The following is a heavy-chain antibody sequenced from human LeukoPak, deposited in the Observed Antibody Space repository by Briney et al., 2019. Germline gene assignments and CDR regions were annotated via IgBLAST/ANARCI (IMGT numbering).Heavy chain of an antibody. V-gene: IGHV3-7*01. CDR2: IKQDGSTK. CDR3: TRDTIGSLDY. Sequence: GGSLRLSCAASGFTFANSWMAWVRQAPGKGLEWVANIKQDGSTKHYADSLKGRFTISRDNTKNSLFLQMNNLRVDDAALYYCTRDTIGSLDYWGQGILVTVAS. J-gene: IGHJ4*02. D-gene: IGHD1-26*01. CDR1: GFTFANSW.